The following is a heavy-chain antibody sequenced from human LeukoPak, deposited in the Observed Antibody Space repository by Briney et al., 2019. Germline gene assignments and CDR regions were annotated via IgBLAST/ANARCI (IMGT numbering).Heavy chain of an antibody. CDR3: ARYSSGWYYYGMDV. V-gene: IGHV3-33*08. J-gene: IGHJ6*04. CDR1: GFTVSSNY. D-gene: IGHD6-19*01. CDR2: IWYDGSNK. Sequence: GGSLRLSCAASGFTVSSNYMSWVRQAPGKGLEWVAVIWYDGSNKYYADSVKGRFTISRDNSKNTLYLQMNSLRAEDTAVYYCARYSSGWYYYGMDVWGKGTTVTVSS.